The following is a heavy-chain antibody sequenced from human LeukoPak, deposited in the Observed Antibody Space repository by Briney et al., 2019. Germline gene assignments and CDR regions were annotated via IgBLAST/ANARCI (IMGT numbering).Heavy chain of an antibody. V-gene: IGHV3-21*01. CDR2: ICSSLSFM. D-gene: IGHD3-10*01. CDR3: ARARRWFGDYASAI. Sequence: GESLRLSCATSGFTFTSYSMNWVRHASGKGLELVSSICSSLSFMSYADPVRGRFTISRDNANSSLYLQLTSLSAQDTAVYYCARARRWFGDYASAIWGQGTMVTVSS. J-gene: IGHJ3*02. CDR1: GFTFTSYS.